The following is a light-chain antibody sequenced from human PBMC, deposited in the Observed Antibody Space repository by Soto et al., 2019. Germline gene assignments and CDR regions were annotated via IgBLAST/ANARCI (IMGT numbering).Light chain of an antibody. J-gene: IGLJ1*01. Sequence: QSALTQPASVSGSPGQSITISCTGTTSDVGGYNFVSWYQHHPGKAPKLMIYEVSNRPSGVSNRFSGSKSGNTASLAISGLQAEDEADYHCSSFTITSTLYVFGTGTKLTVL. CDR1: TSDVGGYNF. CDR3: SSFTITSTLYV. CDR2: EVS. V-gene: IGLV2-14*01.